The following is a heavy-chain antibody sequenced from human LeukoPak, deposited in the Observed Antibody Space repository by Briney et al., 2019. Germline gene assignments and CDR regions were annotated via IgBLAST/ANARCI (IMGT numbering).Heavy chain of an antibody. CDR1: GFTFQNHG. D-gene: IGHD3-10*01. V-gene: IGHV3-48*04. Sequence: PGGSLRLSCVASGFTFQNHGMNWVRQSPGKGVEWVSKISSRSSIIYYADSVKGRFTISRDDAQNSLYLQMNSLRAEDTAVYYCARDDYGPGDCWGQGTLVTVSS. CDR2: ISSRSSII. CDR3: ARDDYGPGDC. J-gene: IGHJ4*02.